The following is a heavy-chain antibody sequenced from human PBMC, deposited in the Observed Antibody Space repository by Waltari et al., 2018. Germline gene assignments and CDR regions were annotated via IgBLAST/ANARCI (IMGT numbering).Heavy chain of an antibody. CDR3: ATFIVTGTRVAAY. J-gene: IGHJ4*02. D-gene: IGHD6-19*01. CDR2: SEPEEAEA. CDR1: GYTLSEFS. Sequence: QVQLVQSGAEVKKPGASVKVSCQVSGYTLSEFSMHWLRQAPGKGLEWMGSSEPEEAEAIYAQKFQGRVTLTEDTSTDTAYMELSSLRSDDTAVYYCATFIVTGTRVAAYWGQGTLVTVSS. V-gene: IGHV1-24*01.